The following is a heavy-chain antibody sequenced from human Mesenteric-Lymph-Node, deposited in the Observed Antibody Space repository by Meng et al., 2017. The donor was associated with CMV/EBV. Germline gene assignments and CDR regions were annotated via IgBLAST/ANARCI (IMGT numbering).Heavy chain of an antibody. CDR3: AKVYCSSISCYKVSSSSGGFDY. CDR2: ISGSGGST. D-gene: IGHD2-2*02. J-gene: IGHJ4*02. Sequence: GESLKISCAASGFTFSSYAMSWVRQAPGKGLEWVSAISGSGGSTYYADSVKGRFTISRDNSKNTLYLQMNSLRAEDTAVYYCAKVYCSSISCYKVSSSSGGFDYWGQGTLVTVSS. V-gene: IGHV3-23*01. CDR1: GFTFSSYA.